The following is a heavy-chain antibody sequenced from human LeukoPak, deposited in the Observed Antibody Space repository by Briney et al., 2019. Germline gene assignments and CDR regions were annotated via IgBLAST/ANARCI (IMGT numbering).Heavy chain of an antibody. J-gene: IGHJ4*02. CDR1: GFTFSSYS. D-gene: IGHD1-26*01. Sequence: GGSLRLSCAASGFTFSSYSMNCVRQAPGKGLEWVSYISSSSSTIYYADSVKGRFTISRDNAKNSLYLQMNSLRAEDTAVYYCARDQALSGSSGPYYFDYWGQGTLVTVSS. CDR2: ISSSSSTI. V-gene: IGHV3-48*01. CDR3: ARDQALSGSSGPYYFDY.